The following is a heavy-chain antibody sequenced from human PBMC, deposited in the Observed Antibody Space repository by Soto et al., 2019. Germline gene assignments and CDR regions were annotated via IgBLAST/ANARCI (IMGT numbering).Heavy chain of an antibody. CDR1: GYSFTSSW. Sequence: PGESLKISCKGSGYSFTSSWIGWVRQMPGKGLEWMGIIYPGDSDTRYSPSFQGQVTISADKSISTAYLQWSSLKASDTAMYYCARVVIGARPANYFDYWGQGTLVTVSS. CDR3: ARVVIGARPANYFDY. CDR2: IYPGDSDT. J-gene: IGHJ4*02. V-gene: IGHV5-51*01. D-gene: IGHD6-6*01.